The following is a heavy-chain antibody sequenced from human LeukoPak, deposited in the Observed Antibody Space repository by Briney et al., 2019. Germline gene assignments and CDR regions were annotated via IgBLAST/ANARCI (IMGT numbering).Heavy chain of an antibody. J-gene: IGHJ5*02. CDR1: GGSISSYY. D-gene: IGHD3-22*01. CDR3: ARGKYYYDSNSSYRYFDP. CDR2: IYTTGNT. V-gene: IGHV4-4*07. Sequence: SETLSLTCIVSGGSISSYYWSWIRQPAGKGLEWIGRIYTTGNTNYHPSLKSRVTMSIDTSKKQFSLKLSSATAADTAVYYCARGKYYYDSNSSYRYFDPWGQGTLVTVSS.